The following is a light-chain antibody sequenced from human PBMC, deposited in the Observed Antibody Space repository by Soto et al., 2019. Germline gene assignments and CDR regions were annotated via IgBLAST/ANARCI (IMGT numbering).Light chain of an antibody. J-gene: IGKJ2*01. CDR3: QQRSNWPRT. CDR1: QSVSSY. CDR2: DAS. Sequence: EIVLTQSPATLSLSPEERATLSCRASQSVSSYLAWYQQKPGQAPRLLIYDASNRATGIPARFSGSGSGTDFSLTISSLEPEDFAIYYCQQRSNWPRTFGQGTKLELK. V-gene: IGKV3-11*01.